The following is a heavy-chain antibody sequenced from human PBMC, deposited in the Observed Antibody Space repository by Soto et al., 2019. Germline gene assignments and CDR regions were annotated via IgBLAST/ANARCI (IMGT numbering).Heavy chain of an antibody. D-gene: IGHD2-2*01. CDR3: SPALNF. J-gene: IGHJ4*02. Sequence: GGSLRLSCAASGFTFSSSWMDWVRQAPGKGLEWVANINQDGSEKHYIDSVKGRFTISRDNAKSSLYLQMSSLTAEDSALYYCSPALNFWGQGTLVTVSS. CDR1: GFTFSSSW. V-gene: IGHV3-7*01. CDR2: INQDGSEK.